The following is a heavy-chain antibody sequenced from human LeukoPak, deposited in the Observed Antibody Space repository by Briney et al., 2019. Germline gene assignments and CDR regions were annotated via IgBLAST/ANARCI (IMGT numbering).Heavy chain of an antibody. D-gene: IGHD2-2*02. V-gene: IGHV4-4*09. CDR1: GDSISSYY. Sequence: SETLSLTCTVSGDSISSYYWSWIRQPPGKGLEWIGYIYTSGSTNYNPSLKSRVTISVDTSKNQFSLKLSSVTAADTAVYYCARHEYCSSTSCYTYNWFDPWGQGTLVTVFS. CDR2: IYTSGST. J-gene: IGHJ5*02. CDR3: ARHEYCSSTSCYTYNWFDP.